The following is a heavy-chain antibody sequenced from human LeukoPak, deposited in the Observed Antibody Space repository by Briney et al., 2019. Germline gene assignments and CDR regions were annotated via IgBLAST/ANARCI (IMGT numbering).Heavy chain of an antibody. Sequence: ASVKVSCKASGYTFTSYGISWVRQVPGQGLEWMGWISAYNGNTNYAQKLQGRVTMTTDTSTSTAYMELRSLGSDDTAVYYCARDQEWELGNAFDIWGQGTMVTVSS. CDR3: ARDQEWELGNAFDI. V-gene: IGHV1-18*01. J-gene: IGHJ3*02. CDR1: GYTFTSYG. CDR2: ISAYNGNT. D-gene: IGHD1-26*01.